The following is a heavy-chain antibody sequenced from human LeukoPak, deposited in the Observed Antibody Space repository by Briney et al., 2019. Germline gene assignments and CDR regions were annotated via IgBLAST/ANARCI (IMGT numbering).Heavy chain of an antibody. Sequence: PGGSLRLSCAASGFIFNNYWMDWVRQTPGKGLEWVANIKYDGTTKYYVDSVKGRFTISSDSDKKLLYLQMNNLRAEDTAVYFCSRQLEEWGQGTLVTVSS. D-gene: IGHD1-1*01. CDR2: IKYDGTTK. J-gene: IGHJ4*02. CDR3: SRQLEE. CDR1: GFIFNNYW. V-gene: IGHV3-7*03.